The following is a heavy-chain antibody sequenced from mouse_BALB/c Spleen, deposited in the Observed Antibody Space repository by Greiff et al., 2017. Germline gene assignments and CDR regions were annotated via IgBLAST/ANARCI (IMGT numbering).Heavy chain of an antibody. Sequence: VQLQQSGAELVKPGASVKFSCTASGFNIKDSYMHWVKQRPEQGLEWIGRIDPANGNTKYDPKFQGKATITADTSSNTAYLQLSSLTSEDTAVYYCARVPYDGSSYRYFDVWGAGTTVTVSS. CDR1: GFNIKDSY. D-gene: IGHD1-1*01. CDR2: IDPANGNT. CDR3: ARVPYDGSSYRYFDV. V-gene: IGHV14-3*02. J-gene: IGHJ1*01.